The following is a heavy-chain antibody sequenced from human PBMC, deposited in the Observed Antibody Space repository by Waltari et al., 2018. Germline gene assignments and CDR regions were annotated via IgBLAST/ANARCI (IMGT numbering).Heavy chain of an antibody. D-gene: IGHD5-18*01. V-gene: IGHV1-2*02. CDR2: INPKSGGT. CDR3: ARWGYWSYGHTADY. CDR1: GYTFTGYY. Sequence: QVQLVQSGAEVKKPGASVKVSCKASGYTFTGYYMHWVRQAPGQGLEWMGWINPKSGGTNYAQNFQGRVTMTRDTSISTAYMELSRLRSDDTAVYYCARWGYWSYGHTADYWGQGTLVTVSS. J-gene: IGHJ4*02.